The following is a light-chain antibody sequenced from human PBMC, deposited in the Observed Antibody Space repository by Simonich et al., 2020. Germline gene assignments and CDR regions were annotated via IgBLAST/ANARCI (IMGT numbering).Light chain of an antibody. CDR1: ALPKQY. V-gene: IGLV3-10*01. Sequence: SYELTQPPSVSVSPGQTARITCSRAALPKQYAYWYQQKSGQAPVLVIDEDSKRPSGIPERFAGSSSGTMATLTISGAQVEDEADYYCYSTDSSGNHRVFGGGTKLTVL. J-gene: IGLJ2*01. CDR3: YSTDSSGNHRV. CDR2: EDS.